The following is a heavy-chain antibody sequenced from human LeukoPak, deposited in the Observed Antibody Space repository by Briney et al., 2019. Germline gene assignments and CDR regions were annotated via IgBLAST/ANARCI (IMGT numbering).Heavy chain of an antibody. D-gene: IGHD3-22*01. Sequence: GASVKVSCKASGYTFTSYGISWVRQAPGQGLEWMGWINPNSGGTNYAQKFQGRVTMTRDTSISTAYMELSRLRSDDTAVYYCARWYYYDSSGYSNAGDYWGQGTLVTVSS. CDR2: INPNSGGT. J-gene: IGHJ4*02. CDR3: ARWYYYDSSGYSNAGDY. CDR1: GYTFTSYG. V-gene: IGHV1-2*02.